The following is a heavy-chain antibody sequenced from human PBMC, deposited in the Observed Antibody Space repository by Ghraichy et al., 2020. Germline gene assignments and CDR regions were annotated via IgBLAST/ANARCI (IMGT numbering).Heavy chain of an antibody. CDR1: GGSISSYY. J-gene: IGHJ5*02. D-gene: IGHD3-10*01. Sequence: ESLNISCTVSGGSISSYYWSWIRQPPGKGLEWIGYIYYSGSTNYNPSLKSRVTISVDTSKNQFSLKLSSVTAADTAVYYCAREIGTPGYYGSGSYYGGHWFDPWGQGTLVTVSS. CDR3: AREIGTPGYYGSGSYYGGHWFDP. V-gene: IGHV4-59*01. CDR2: IYYSGST.